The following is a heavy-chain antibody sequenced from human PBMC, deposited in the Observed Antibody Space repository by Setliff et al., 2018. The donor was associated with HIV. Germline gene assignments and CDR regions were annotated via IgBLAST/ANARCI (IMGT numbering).Heavy chain of an antibody. J-gene: IGHJ4*02. D-gene: IGHD3-10*01. CDR3: ARLPSLLWFGELNYYFDY. Sequence: GESLKISCKGSGYSFSNYWIGWVRQMPGKGLEWMGIIYPADSDTRYSPSFQGQVTISVDKSISTAYLQWNSLKASDTAIYYCARLPSLLWFGELNYYFDYWGQGTLVTSPQ. V-gene: IGHV5-51*01. CDR2: IYPADSDT. CDR1: GYSFSNYW.